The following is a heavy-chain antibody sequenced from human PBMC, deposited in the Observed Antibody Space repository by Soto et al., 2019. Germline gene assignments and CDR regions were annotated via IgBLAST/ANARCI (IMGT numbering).Heavy chain of an antibody. CDR1: GYTFTSYG. CDR3: ARGLLYYDILTGYYKGTDNWFDP. CDR2: ISAYNGNT. Sequence: ASVKVSCKASGYTFTSYGISWVRQAPGQGLEWMGWISAYNGNTNYAQKLQGRVTMTTDTSTSTAYMELRSLRSDDTAVYYCARGLLYYDILTGYYKGTDNWFDPWGQGTLVTVSS. D-gene: IGHD3-9*01. V-gene: IGHV1-18*04. J-gene: IGHJ5*02.